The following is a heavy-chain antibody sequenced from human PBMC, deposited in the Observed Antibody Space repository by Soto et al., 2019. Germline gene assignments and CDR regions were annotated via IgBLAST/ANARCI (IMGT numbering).Heavy chain of an antibody. CDR3: ARRYGPGFDY. CDR1: GGFI. V-gene: IGHV4-59*08. CDR2: IYYSGST. J-gene: IGHJ4*02. D-gene: IGHD4-17*01. Sequence: PSXTLSLTCTVSGGFIWGWIRQPPGKGLEWIGYIYYSGSTNYNPSLKSRVTISVDTSKNQFSLKLSSVTAADTAVYYCARRYGPGFDYWGQGTLVTVSS.